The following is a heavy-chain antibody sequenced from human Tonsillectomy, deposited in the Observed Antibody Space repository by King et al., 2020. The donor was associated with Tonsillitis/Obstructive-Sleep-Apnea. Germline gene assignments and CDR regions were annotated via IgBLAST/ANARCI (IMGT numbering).Heavy chain of an antibody. J-gene: IGHJ4*02. CDR1: GYPLTEVS. V-gene: IGHV1-24*01. D-gene: IGHD3-16*01. CDR3: ATRGIKLWGNYFNFDY. Sequence: QVQLVPSGAEVKKPGASVKVSCNISGYPLTEVSMHWVRQAPGKGLEWMGGFDPAEHETIYAQRFQGRLTMTEDTSKDTAYMELSRLGSEDTAVYYCATRGIKLWGNYFNFDYWGQGTLVTVSS. CDR2: FDPAEHET.